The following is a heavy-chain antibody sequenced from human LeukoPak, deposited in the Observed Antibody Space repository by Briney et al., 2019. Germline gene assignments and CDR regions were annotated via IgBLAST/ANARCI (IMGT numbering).Heavy chain of an antibody. D-gene: IGHD3-3*01. CDR2: INPSGGST. J-gene: IGHJ5*02. CDR1: GYTFTSYY. CDR3: ARVLYYDFWSGITPRWFDP. V-gene: IGHV1-46*01. Sequence: ASVKVSCKASGYTFTSYYMHWVRQAPGQGLEWMGIINPSGGSTSYAQKFQGRVTMTRDTSTSTVYMELSSLRSEDTAVYYCARVLYYDFWSGITPRWFDPWGQGTLVTVSS.